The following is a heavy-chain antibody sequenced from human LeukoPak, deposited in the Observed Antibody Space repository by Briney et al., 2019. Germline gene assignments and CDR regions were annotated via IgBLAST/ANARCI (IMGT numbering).Heavy chain of an antibody. CDR3: ASSIVVRPALDY. D-gene: IGHD6-6*01. CDR1: GFTFRSYW. CDR2: INGDGSST. V-gene: IGHV3-74*01. J-gene: IGHJ4*02. Sequence: GGTLRLSCAASGFTFRSYWMHWVRQAPGKGLVWVSRINGDGSSTSYADSVKGRFTISRDNAKNTLYLQMNSLRVGDTAVYYCASSIVVRPALDYWGQGTLLTLSS.